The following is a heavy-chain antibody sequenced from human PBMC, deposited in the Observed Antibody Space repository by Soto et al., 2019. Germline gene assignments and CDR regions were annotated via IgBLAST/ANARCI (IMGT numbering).Heavy chain of an antibody. CDR2: IIPIFGTA. Sequence: SVKVSCKASGGTFSSYAISWVRQAPGQGLEWMGGIIPIFGTANYAQKFQGRVTITADESTSTAYMELSSLRSEDTAVYYCASSGSSSAAYYYYGMDIWGQGTTVTVSS. D-gene: IGHD3-10*01. V-gene: IGHV1-69*13. CDR3: ASSGSSSAAYYYYGMDI. CDR1: GGTFSSYA. J-gene: IGHJ6*02.